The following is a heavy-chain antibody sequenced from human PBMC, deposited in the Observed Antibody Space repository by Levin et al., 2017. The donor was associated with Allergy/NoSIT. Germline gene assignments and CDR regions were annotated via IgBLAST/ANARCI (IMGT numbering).Heavy chain of an antibody. V-gene: IGHV3-30-3*01. CDR3: ARDGPWYSSSWDDAFDS. J-gene: IGHJ3*02. D-gene: IGHD6-13*01. CDR1: GFTFSSYA. Sequence: GESLKISCAASGFTFSSYAMHWVRQAPGKGLEWVAVISYDGSNKYYADSVKGRFTISRDNSKNTLYLQMNSLRAEDTAVYYCARDGPWYSSSWDDAFDSWGQGTMVTVSS. CDR2: ISYDGSNK.